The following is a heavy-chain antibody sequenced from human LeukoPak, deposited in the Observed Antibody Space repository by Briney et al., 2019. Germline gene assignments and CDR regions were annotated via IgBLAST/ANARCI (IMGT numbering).Heavy chain of an antibody. V-gene: IGHV4-61*02. D-gene: IGHD2-2*01. J-gene: IGHJ5*02. CDR1: GDSITSGSFY. Sequence: PSQTLSLTCTVSGDSITSGSFYWTWIRQPAGKRLEWIGRIYGSGSTNYSPSLRGRVTISIDTSKNQFSLKLNSVTAADTAVYYCARGWGSTSSNYFDPWRQGTLVTVSS. CDR2: IYGSGST. CDR3: ARGWGSTSSNYFDP.